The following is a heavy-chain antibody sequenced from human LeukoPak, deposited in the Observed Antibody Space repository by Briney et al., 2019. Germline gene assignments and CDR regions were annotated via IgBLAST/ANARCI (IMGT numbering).Heavy chain of an antibody. Sequence: SETLTLTCTISGGSISSYYWSWIRQPPGKGLEWIGYIYYSGSTNYNPSLKSRVTISVDTSKNQFSLKLSSVTAADTAVYYCARVGHWAYYYGSGSHAFDIWGQGTMVTVSS. V-gene: IGHV4-59*01. D-gene: IGHD3-10*01. CDR2: IYYSGST. CDR3: ARVGHWAYYYGSGSHAFDI. J-gene: IGHJ3*02. CDR1: GGSISSYY.